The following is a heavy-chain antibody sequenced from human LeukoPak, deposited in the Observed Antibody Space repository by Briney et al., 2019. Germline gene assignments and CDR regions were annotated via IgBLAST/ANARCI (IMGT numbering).Heavy chain of an antibody. J-gene: IGHJ4*02. CDR2: INPNSGGT. Sequence: ASMKVSCKASGYTFTGYYMHWVRQAPGQGLEWMGWINPNSGGTNYAQKFQGRVTMTRDTSISTAYMELSRLRSDDTAVYYCARDRNDSSGYYRETLFDYWGQGTLVTVSS. CDR1: GYTFTGYY. D-gene: IGHD3-22*01. CDR3: ARDRNDSSGYYRETLFDY. V-gene: IGHV1-2*02.